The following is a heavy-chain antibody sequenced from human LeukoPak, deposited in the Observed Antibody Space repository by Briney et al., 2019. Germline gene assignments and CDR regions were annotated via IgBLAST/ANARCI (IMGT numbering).Heavy chain of an antibody. D-gene: IGHD1-26*01. J-gene: IGHJ4*02. CDR2: ISSSGKA. CDR3: ARFKGGPCFDY. Sequence: PSETLSLTCAVSRGSITTTDFDWAWIRQPPGQGFEWIATISSSGKAYYYPSLMSRVTISVDTSKNQFSLDVTSVTAADTGLFYCARFKGGPCFDYWGRGILVIVS. V-gene: IGHV4-39*01. CDR1: RGSITTTDFD.